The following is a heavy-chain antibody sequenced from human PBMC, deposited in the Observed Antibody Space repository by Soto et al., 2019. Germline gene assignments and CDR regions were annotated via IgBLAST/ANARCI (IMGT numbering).Heavy chain of an antibody. CDR3: ATTTVVTPSGDAFDI. CDR2: INHSGST. D-gene: IGHD4-17*01. V-gene: IGHV4-34*01. Sequence: SETLSLTCSVYGGSFSGYYWSWIRKPPGKGLEWIGEINHSGSTNYNPSLKSRVTISVDTSKNQFSLKLSSVTAADTAVYYCATTTVVTPSGDAFDIWGQGTMVTVSS. CDR1: GGSFSGYY. J-gene: IGHJ3*02.